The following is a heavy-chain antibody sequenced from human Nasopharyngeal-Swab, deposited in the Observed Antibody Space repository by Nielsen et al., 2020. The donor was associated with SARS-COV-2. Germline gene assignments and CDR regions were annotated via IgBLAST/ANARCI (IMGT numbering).Heavy chain of an antibody. CDR2: IIPIFGTA. J-gene: IGHJ4*02. CDR3: ARDIHGDYVGY. V-gene: IGHV1-69*01. Sequence: WVRQAPGQGLEWMGGIIPIFGTANYAQKFQGRVTITADESTSTAYMELSNLRSEDTAVYYCARDIHGDYVGYWGQGTLVTVSS. D-gene: IGHD4-17*01.